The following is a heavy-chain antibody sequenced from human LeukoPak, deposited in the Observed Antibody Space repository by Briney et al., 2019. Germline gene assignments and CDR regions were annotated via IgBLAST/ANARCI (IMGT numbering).Heavy chain of an antibody. CDR2: LYYSGST. D-gene: IGHD3-10*01. CDR1: GGSISSYY. CDR3: AKDSTIGGYYLDY. Sequence: SETLSLTCTVSGGSISSYYWSWIRQPPGRGLEWIGSLYYSGSTNYNPSLRSRVTISVDTSKNQFSLKVTSVTAADTAVYFCAKDSTIGGYYLDYWGQGTLVTVSS. V-gene: IGHV4-59*01. J-gene: IGHJ4*02.